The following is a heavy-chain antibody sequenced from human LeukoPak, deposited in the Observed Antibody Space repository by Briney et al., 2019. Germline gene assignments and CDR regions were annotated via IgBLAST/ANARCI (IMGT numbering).Heavy chain of an antibody. CDR3: SRGGGIAALGAFDI. D-gene: IGHD6-13*01. J-gene: IGHJ3*02. CDR1: GYTFTSCD. V-gene: IGHV1-8*01. CDR2: MNLNSGNT. Sequence: GASVKVSCKASGYTFTSCDINWVRHATAQGLEWMGWMNLNSGNTGYAHKFQGRVTMTRNNSISKPYLELSSLRSDDAAVFYCSRGGGIAALGAFDIWGQGTMVTVSS.